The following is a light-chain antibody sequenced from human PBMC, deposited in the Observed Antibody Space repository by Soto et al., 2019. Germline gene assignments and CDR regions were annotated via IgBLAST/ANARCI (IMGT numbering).Light chain of an antibody. J-gene: IGLJ1*01. CDR2: DVT. CDR1: SSDVGGFDY. Sequence: QSVLTQPASVSGSLGQSITIFCTWTSSDVGGFDYVSWYQHQPDKAPKLIIYDVTSRPSGVSSHFSGSKSGNTASLTISGLLAEDEADYHCCSYTSSNTYVFGTGTKVTVL. V-gene: IGLV2-14*03. CDR3: CSYTSSNTYV.